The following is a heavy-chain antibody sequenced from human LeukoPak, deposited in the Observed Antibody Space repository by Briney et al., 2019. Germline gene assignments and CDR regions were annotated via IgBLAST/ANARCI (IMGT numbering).Heavy chain of an antibody. J-gene: IGHJ3*01. CDR1: GVTFSSFA. CDR2: LSSSGRRT. D-gene: IGHD2-15*01. V-gene: IGHV3-23*01. Sequence: PGGSLRLSCAASGVTFSSFAMSWVRQAPGKGREWVSALSSSGRRTYYGDSMKGHFTLSRDNSNNTLFLHITSLRAEDTATYLCAPRGSKWSFDEGVRLWGQATVVT. CDR3: APRGSKWSFDEGVRL.